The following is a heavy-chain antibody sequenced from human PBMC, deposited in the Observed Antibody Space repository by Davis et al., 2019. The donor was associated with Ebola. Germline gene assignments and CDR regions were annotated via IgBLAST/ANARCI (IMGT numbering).Heavy chain of an antibody. V-gene: IGHV3-23*01. D-gene: IGHD2-2*01. J-gene: IGHJ4*02. Sequence: GESLKISCVASGFTFRNWGMTWVRQAPGKGLECVAAISMSGGSTDYADSVKGRFTISRDNSKNMLYLQMNSLRVEDTALYYCVQGTISCHVWGQGTLVTVSS. CDR1: GFTFRNWG. CDR2: ISMSGGST. CDR3: VQGTISCHV.